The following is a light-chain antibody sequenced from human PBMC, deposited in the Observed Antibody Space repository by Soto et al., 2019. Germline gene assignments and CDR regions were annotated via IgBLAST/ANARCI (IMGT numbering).Light chain of an antibody. CDR1: LSVTNY. CDR2: GAS. J-gene: IGKJ5*01. CDR3: QQCGKSPIT. Sequence: EIVLTQSPGTLSLSPGETATLSCRASLSVTNYLAWYQQKPGQAPRLLIYGASSRATGIPDRFSGGGSGTDFTLNISRLEPEDFAVYYCQQCGKSPITFGQGTRLEI. V-gene: IGKV3-20*01.